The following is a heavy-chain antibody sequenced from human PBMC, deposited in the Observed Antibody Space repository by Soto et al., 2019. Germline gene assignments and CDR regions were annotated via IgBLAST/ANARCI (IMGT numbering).Heavy chain of an antibody. V-gene: IGHV3-30*18. CDR2: TSYDGINT. D-gene: IGHD1-26*01. CDR1: GFTFNSYG. J-gene: IGHJ3*02. CDR3: AKDRDSGSYYGRYAFDI. Sequence: QVEVVESGGGVVQPGRSLRLSCAGSGFTFNSYGMHWVRQPPDKGLDWVAFTSYDGINTYYADSVKGRFTMSRDNFKNTLSLQMNSLRLDDTALYYCAKDRDSGSYYGRYAFDIWSQGTMVIVSS.